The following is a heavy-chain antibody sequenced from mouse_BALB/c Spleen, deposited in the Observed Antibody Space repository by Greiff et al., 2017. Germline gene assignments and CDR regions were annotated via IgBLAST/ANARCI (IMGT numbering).Heavy chain of an antibody. V-gene: IGHV2-2*02. CDR3: AREHRYDGAWFAY. CDR1: GFSLTSYG. CDR2: IWSGGST. Sequence: QVQLKESGPGLVQPSQSLSITCKVSGFSLTSYGVHWVRQSPGKGLEWLGVIWSGGSTDYNAAFISRLSISKDNSESQVFFKMNSLQANDTSIYYCAREHRYDGAWFAYWGQGTLVTVSA. J-gene: IGHJ3*01. D-gene: IGHD2-14*01.